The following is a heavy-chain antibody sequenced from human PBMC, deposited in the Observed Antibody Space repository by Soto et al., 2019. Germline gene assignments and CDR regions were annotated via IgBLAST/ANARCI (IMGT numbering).Heavy chain of an antibody. V-gene: IGHV1-2*02. CDR1: GYTFTGYY. Sequence: QVQLVQSGAEVKKPGASVKVSCKASGYTFTGYYMHWVRQAPGQGLEWMGWINPNSGGKNYAQKFQGRVTMTRDTSISTAYMELSRLRSDDTAVYYCATTLTISYFDYWGQGTLVTVSS. CDR2: INPNSGGK. J-gene: IGHJ4*02. CDR3: ATTLTISYFDY.